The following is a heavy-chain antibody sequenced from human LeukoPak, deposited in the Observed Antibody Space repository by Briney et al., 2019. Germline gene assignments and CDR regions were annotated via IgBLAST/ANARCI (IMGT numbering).Heavy chain of an antibody. CDR3: AKGDEGLLWFGVDY. CDR2: ISYDGSNK. J-gene: IGHJ4*02. CDR1: GFTFSSYG. D-gene: IGHD3-10*01. V-gene: IGHV3-30*18. Sequence: PGGALRVSCAASGFTFSSYGMHGVRQAPGKGLGWGAVISYDGSNKYYADSVKGRFTISRDNSKNTLYLQMNSLRAEDTAVYYCAKGDEGLLWFGVDYWGQGTLVTVSS.